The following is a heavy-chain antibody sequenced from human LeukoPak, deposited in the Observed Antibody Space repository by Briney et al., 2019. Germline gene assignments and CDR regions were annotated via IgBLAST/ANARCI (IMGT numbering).Heavy chain of an antibody. D-gene: IGHD3-10*01. V-gene: IGHV3-23*01. J-gene: IGHJ4*02. CDR3: AKDLGLLWFGELSFFC. CDR1: GFTFSSYG. CDR2: ISGSGGST. Sequence: GGSLRLPCAASGFTFSSYGMSWVRQAPGKGLEWVSAISGSGGSTYYADSVKGRFTISRDNSKNTLYLQMNSLRAEDTAVYYCAKDLGLLWFGELSFFCWGQGTLVTVSS.